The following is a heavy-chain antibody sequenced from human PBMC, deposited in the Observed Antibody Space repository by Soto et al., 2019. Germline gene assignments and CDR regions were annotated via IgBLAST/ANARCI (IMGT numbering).Heavy chain of an antibody. CDR1: GGSISSSSYY. Sequence: SETLSLTCTVSGGSISSSSYYWGWIRQPPGKGLEWIGSIYYSGSTYYNPSLKSRVTISVDTSKNQFSLKLSSVTAADTAVYYCAGWWYYDFWSGYYPSYNWFDPWRQGTLVTVSS. D-gene: IGHD3-3*01. J-gene: IGHJ5*02. CDR2: IYYSGST. CDR3: AGWWYYDFWSGYYPSYNWFDP. V-gene: IGHV4-39*01.